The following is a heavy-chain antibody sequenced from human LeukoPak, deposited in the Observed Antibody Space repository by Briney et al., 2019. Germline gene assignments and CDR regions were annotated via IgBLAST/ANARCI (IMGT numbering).Heavy chain of an antibody. CDR1: GFTFSSYG. CDR3: ARDRGDPDYYFDQ. J-gene: IGHJ4*02. Sequence: GGSLRLSCAASGFTFSSYGIHWVRQAPGKGLEWVAVVWYDGSEKYYADSVKGRFTISRDSSKNTLYLQMNSLRAEDTAIYYCARDRGDPDYYFDQWGQGTLVTVSS. CDR2: VWYDGSEK. D-gene: IGHD7-27*01. V-gene: IGHV3-33*01.